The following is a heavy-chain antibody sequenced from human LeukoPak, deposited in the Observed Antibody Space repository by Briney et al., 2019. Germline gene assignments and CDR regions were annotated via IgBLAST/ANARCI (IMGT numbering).Heavy chain of an antibody. CDR2: INPKSGGT. CDR1: GYSFSVYS. D-gene: IGHD6-13*01. CDR3: ARPKTQHLSSLNY. J-gene: IGHJ4*02. V-gene: IGHV1-2*02. Sequence: ASVKVSCKASGYSFSVYSLHWVRQAPGQGLEWMGWINPKSGGTSYAQKFQGRVTMTRDTSMRTAYMELNRLRSDDTAVYYCARPKTQHLSSLNYWGQGTLVTISS.